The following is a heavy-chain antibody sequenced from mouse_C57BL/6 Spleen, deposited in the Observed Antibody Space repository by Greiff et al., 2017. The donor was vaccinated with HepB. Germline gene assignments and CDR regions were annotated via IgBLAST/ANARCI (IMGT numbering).Heavy chain of an antibody. J-gene: IGHJ3*01. D-gene: IGHD1-1*01. CDR3: ARRATGVEAWFAY. CDR1: GYTFTSYT. CDR2: INPSSGYT. V-gene: IGHV1-4*01. Sequence: VQLQQSGAELARPGASVKMSCKASGYTFTSYTMHWVKQRPGQGLEWIRYINPSSGYTKYNQKFKDKATLTADKSSSTAYMQLSSLTSEDSAVYYCARRATGVEAWFAYWGQGTLVTVSA.